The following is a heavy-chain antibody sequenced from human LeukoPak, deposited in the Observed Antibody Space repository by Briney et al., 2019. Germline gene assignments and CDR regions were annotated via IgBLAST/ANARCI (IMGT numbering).Heavy chain of an antibody. CDR3: TRQTGGGYDPFDY. Sequence: GGSLRLSCTASGFTFGDYGMSWVRQAPGKGLEWVGFIRSKAYGGTTEYAASVKGRFTISRDDSKSLAYLQMNSLKTEDTAVYYCTRQTGGGYDPFDYWGQGTLVTVSS. CDR2: IRSKAYGGTT. J-gene: IGHJ4*02. D-gene: IGHD5-12*01. V-gene: IGHV3-49*04. CDR1: GFTFGDYG.